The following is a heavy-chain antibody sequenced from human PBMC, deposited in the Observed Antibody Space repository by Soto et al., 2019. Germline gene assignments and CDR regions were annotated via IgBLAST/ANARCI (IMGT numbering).Heavy chain of an antibody. D-gene: IGHD3-3*01. CDR1: GGTFSSYA. Sequence: SVKVSCKASGGTFSSYAISWVRQAPGQGLEWMGGIIPIFGTANYAQKFQGRVTITADESTSTAYMELSSLRSEDTAVYYCARATTIFGVAAYGMDVWGQGTTVTVSS. V-gene: IGHV1-69*13. CDR3: ARATTIFGVAAYGMDV. CDR2: IIPIFGTA. J-gene: IGHJ6*02.